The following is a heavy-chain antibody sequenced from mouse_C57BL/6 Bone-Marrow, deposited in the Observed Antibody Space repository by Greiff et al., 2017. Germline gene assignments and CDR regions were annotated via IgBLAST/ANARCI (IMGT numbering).Heavy chain of an antibody. V-gene: IGHV14-3*01. Sequence: EVQVVESVAELVRPGASVKLSCTASGFNITNTYMHWVKQRPEQGLEWIGRLDPANGHTKYAQKFQGKATITADPSSNTAYLQLSSRTSEDTSIYYCARVAMDYWGQGTSVTVSS. CDR1: GFNITNTY. CDR3: ARVAMDY. CDR2: LDPANGHT. J-gene: IGHJ4*01.